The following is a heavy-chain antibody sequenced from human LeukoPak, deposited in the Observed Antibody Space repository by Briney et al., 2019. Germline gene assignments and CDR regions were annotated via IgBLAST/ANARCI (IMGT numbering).Heavy chain of an antibody. V-gene: IGHV1-69*01. CDR2: IIPIFGTA. J-gene: IGHJ3*02. CDR3: ARQARPKYYDILTWAHAGAFDI. Sequence: AASVKVSCKASGGTFSSYAISWVRQAPGQGLEWMGGIIPIFGTANYAQKFQGRVTITADESTSAAYMELSSLRSEDTAVYYSARQARPKYYDILTWAHAGAFDIWGQGTMVTVSS. D-gene: IGHD3-9*01. CDR1: GGTFSSYA.